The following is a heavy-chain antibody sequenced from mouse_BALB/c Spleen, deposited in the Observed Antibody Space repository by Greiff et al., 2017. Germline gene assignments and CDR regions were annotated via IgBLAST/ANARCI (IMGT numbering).Heavy chain of an antibody. CDR2: IYPSDSYT. CDR3: TRDEYYFDD. V-gene: IGHV1-69*02. Sequence: VQLQQPGAELVRPGASVKLSCKASGYTFTSYWINWVKQRPGQGLEWIGNIYPSDSYTNYNQKFKDKATLTVDQSSSTAYMQLSSPTSEDSAVYYCTRDEYYFDDWGQGTTLTVSS. J-gene: IGHJ2*01. CDR1: GYTFTSYW.